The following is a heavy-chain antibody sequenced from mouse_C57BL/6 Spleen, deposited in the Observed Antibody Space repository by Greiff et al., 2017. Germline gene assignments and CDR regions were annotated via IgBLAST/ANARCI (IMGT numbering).Heavy chain of an antibody. CDR2: IYPGSGST. CDR3: ARGTAVVAPYVDY. Sequence: QVQLQQPGAELVKPGASVKMSCKASGYTFTSYWITWVKQRPGQGLEWIGDIYPGSGSTNYNEKFKSKATLTVDTSSSTAYMPLSSLTSEDSAVYYCARGTAVVAPYVDYWGQGTTRTVSA. J-gene: IGHJ2*01. CDR1: GYTFTSYW. D-gene: IGHD1-1*01. V-gene: IGHV1-55*01.